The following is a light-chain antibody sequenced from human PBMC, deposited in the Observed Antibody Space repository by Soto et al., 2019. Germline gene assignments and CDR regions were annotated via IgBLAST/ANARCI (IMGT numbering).Light chain of an antibody. CDR2: LEGSGSY. J-gene: IGLJ2*01. V-gene: IGLV4-60*02. CDR3: ETWDSNTRV. CDR1: SGHSSYI. Sequence: QSVLTQSSSASASLGSSVKLTCTLSSGHSSYIIAWHQQQPGKAPRYLMKLEGSGSYNKGSGFPDRFSGSSSGADRYLTIANLQFEDEANYYCETWDSNTRVFGGGTKLTVL.